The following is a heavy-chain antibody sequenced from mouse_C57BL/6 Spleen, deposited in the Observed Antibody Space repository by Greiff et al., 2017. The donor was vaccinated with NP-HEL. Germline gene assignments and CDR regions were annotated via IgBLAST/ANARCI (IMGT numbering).Heavy chain of an antibody. D-gene: IGHD2-4*01. CDR3: AKKGDYDPYAMDY. CDR1: GFSLTSYG. V-gene: IGHV2-5*01. J-gene: IGHJ4*01. Sequence: VQLQESGPGLVQPSQSLSITCTVSGFSLTSYGVHWVRQSQGKGLEWLGVIWRGGSTDYNAAFMSRLSITKDNSKSQVFFKMNSLQADDTAIYYCAKKGDYDPYAMDYWGQGTSVTVSS. CDR2: IWRGGST.